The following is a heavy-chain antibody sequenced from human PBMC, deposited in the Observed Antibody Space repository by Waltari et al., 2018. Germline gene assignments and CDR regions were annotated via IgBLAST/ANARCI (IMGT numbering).Heavy chain of an antibody. CDR1: GFTFSSYA. V-gene: IGHV3-30-3*01. CDR3: ARDALSGSSPHY. CDR2: ISYDGSNK. Sequence: QVQLVESGGGVVQPGRSLRLSCAASGFTFSSYAMHWVRQAPGKGLEWVAVISYDGSNKYYADSVKGRFTISRDNSKNTLYLQMNSLRAEDTAVYYCARDALSGSSPHYWGQGTLVTVSS. D-gene: IGHD1-26*01. J-gene: IGHJ4*02.